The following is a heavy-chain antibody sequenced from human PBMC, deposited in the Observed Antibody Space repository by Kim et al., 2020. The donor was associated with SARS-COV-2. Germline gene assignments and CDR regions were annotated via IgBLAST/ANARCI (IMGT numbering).Heavy chain of an antibody. CDR1: GGSISSSSYY. J-gene: IGHJ4*02. CDR3: ASITMIVWGFDY. V-gene: IGHV4-39*01. CDR2: IYYSGST. D-gene: IGHD3-22*01. Sequence: SETLSLTCTVSGGSISSSSYYWGWIRQPPGKGLEWIGSIYYSGSTYYNPSLKSRVTISVDTSKNQFSLKLSSVTAADTAVYYCASITMIVWGFDYWGQGTLVTVSS.